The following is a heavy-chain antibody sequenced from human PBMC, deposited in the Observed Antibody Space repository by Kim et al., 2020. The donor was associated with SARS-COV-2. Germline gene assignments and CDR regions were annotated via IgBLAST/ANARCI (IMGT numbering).Heavy chain of an antibody. CDR3: AKDNGMIVVGTP. CDR2: ISWNSGSI. V-gene: IGHV3-9*01. J-gene: IGHJ5*02. D-gene: IGHD3-22*01. CDR1: GFTFDDYA. Sequence: GGSLRLSCAASGFTFDDYAMHWVRQAPGKGLEWVSGISWNSGSIGYADSVKGRFTISRDNAKNSLYLQMNSLRAEDTALYYCAKDNGMIVVGTPWGQGTLVTVSS.